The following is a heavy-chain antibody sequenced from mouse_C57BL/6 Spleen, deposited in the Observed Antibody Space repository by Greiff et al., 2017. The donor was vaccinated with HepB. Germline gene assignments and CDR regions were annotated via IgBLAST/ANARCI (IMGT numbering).Heavy chain of an antibody. CDR2: IDPSDSET. Sequence: QVQLQQPGAELVRPGSSVKLSCKASGYTFTSYWMHWVKQRPIQGLEWIGNIDPSDSETHYNQKFKDKATLTVDKSSSTAYMQLSSLTSEDSAVYYCARGIYYGNYPWFAYWGQGTLVTVSA. D-gene: IGHD2-1*01. CDR1: GYTFTSYW. CDR3: ARGIYYGNYPWFAY. V-gene: IGHV1-52*01. J-gene: IGHJ3*01.